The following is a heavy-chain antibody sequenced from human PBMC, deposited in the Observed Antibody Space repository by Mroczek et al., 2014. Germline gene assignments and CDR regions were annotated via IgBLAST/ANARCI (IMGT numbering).Heavy chain of an antibody. D-gene: IGHD6-19*01. J-gene: IGHJ4*02. CDR1: GGSIRSSGYY. CDR3: VGSLGRYSSGWNFRDY. CDR2: INQYGNT. Sequence: QVQLQQWGPGLVKPSETLSLACIVSGGSIRSSGYYWGWIRQPPGKGLEWIASINQYGNTFYKASLRSRVAISVDPSKNQFSLRLSSVTAADTAVYYCVGSLGRYSSGWNFRDYWGQGTLVTVSS. V-gene: IGHV4-39*01.